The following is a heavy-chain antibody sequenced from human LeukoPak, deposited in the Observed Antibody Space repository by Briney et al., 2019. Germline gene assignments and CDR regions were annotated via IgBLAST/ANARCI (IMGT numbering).Heavy chain of an antibody. Sequence: ASVKVSCKASGYTFTSYDINWVRQATGQGLEWMGWMNPNSGNTGYAQKFQGRVTMTRNTSISTAYMELSSLRSEDTAVYYCARGISKLRYFDWFPNYYYYYYMDVWGKGTTVTISS. CDR2: MNPNSGNT. CDR3: ARGISKLRYFDWFPNYYYYYYMDV. J-gene: IGHJ6*03. CDR1: GYTFTSYD. V-gene: IGHV1-8*01. D-gene: IGHD3-9*01.